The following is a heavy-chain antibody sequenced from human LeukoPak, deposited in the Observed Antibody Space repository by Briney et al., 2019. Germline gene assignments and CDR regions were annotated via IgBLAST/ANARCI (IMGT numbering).Heavy chain of an antibody. D-gene: IGHD5-24*01. V-gene: IGHV4-59*01. J-gene: IGHJ4*02. CDR1: GGSFSNYY. CDR3: ATMSTAEVSFDY. CDR2: IYDSGST. Sequence: SETLSLTCAVYGGSFSNYYWSWIRQPPGKGLEWIGYIYDSGSTTYNPSIKSRVRTSVDTSNNQFSLKLSSVTAPDAAVYYCATMSTAEVSFDYWGQGTLVTVSS.